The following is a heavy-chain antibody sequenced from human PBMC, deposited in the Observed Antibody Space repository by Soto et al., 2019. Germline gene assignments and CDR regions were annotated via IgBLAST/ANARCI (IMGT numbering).Heavy chain of an antibody. D-gene: IGHD6-19*01. Sequence: TSETLSLTCTVSGGSVSSGSYYWSWIRQPPGKGLEWIGYIYYSGSTNYNPSLKSRVTISVDTSKNQFSLKLSSVTAADTAVYYCARGNAYSSGWYEVNNWFDPWGQGTLVTVSS. CDR1: GGSVSSGSYY. CDR3: ARGNAYSSGWYEVNNWFDP. CDR2: IYYSGST. J-gene: IGHJ5*02. V-gene: IGHV4-61*01.